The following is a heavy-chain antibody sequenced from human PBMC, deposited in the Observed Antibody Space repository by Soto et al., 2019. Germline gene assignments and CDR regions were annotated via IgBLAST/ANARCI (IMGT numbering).Heavy chain of an antibody. D-gene: IGHD3-22*01. J-gene: IGHJ4*02. CDR2: IYYSGST. CDR1: GGSISSYY. Sequence: SETLSLTCTVSGGSISSYYWSWIRQPPGKGLEWIGYIYYSGSTNYNPSLKSRVTISVDTSKNQFSLKLSSVTAADTAVYYCACSYYYDSSGFHYWGQGTLVTVSS. V-gene: IGHV4-59*08. CDR3: ACSYYYDSSGFHY.